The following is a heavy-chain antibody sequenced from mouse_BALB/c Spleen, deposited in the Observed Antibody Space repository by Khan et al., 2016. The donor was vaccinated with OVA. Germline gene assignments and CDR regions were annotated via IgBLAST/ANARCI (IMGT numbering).Heavy chain of an antibody. CDR1: GYTFTTAG. V-gene: IGHV9-4*02. CDR3: ARYMDFFDY. Sequence: QIQLVQSGPELKKPGETVRISCKASGYTFTTAGIQWVQEMPGKGLKWIGWINTHSGMPKYADDFKGRFAFSLETSASTAYLQITNLKNEDTATYFCARYMDFFDYWGQGTTLTVSS. CDR2: INTHSGMP. J-gene: IGHJ2*01.